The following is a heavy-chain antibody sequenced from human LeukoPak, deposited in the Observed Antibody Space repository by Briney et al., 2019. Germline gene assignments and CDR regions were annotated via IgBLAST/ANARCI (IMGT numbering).Heavy chain of an antibody. V-gene: IGHV4-59*01. CDR2: IYYSGST. Sequence: PSETLSLTCTVSGGSISSYYWSWIRQPPGKGLEWIGYIYYSGSTNYNPSLKSRVTISVDTSKNQLSLKLSSVTAADTAVYYCARAHYGDYARLGYWGQGTLVTVSS. CDR3: ARAHYGDYARLGY. J-gene: IGHJ4*02. D-gene: IGHD4-17*01. CDR1: GGSISSYY.